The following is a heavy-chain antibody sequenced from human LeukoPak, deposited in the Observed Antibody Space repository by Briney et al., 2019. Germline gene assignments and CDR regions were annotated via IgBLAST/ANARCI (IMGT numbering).Heavy chain of an antibody. CDR2: IYYSGST. Sequence: PSETLSLTCTVSGGSISSYYWSWIRQPQGKGLEWIGYIYYSGSTNYNPSLKSRVTISVDTSKNQFSLKLSSVTAADTAVYYCARTRSSWYAGEYFQHWGQGTLVTVSS. CDR1: GGSISSYY. D-gene: IGHD6-13*01. J-gene: IGHJ1*01. V-gene: IGHV4-59*01. CDR3: ARTRSSWYAGEYFQH.